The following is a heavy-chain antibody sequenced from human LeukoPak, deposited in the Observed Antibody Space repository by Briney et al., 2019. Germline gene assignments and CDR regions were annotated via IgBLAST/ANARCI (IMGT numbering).Heavy chain of an antibody. CDR3: VKDSGSYYFDY. CDR2: IYSGGST. D-gene: IGHD3-10*01. Sequence: GGSLRLSCAASGLTVSRNYMSWVRQAPGKGLESVSVIYSGGSTYYADSVKGRFTISRDNSKNTVSLQMDSLRADDTAVYSCVKDSGSYYFDYWGQGALVTVSS. V-gene: IGHV3-53*05. J-gene: IGHJ4*02. CDR1: GLTVSRNY.